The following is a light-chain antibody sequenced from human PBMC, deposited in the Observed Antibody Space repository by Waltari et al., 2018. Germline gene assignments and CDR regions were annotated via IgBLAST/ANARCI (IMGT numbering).Light chain of an antibody. CDR3: AAWDDSLSGRV. CDR2: KNN. V-gene: IGLV1-47*01. Sequence: QSVLTQPPSASGTPGQGVIISCSGSNSNIGSHNLYWYQHLPGTAPKLLIYKNNERPSGVPERFSGSKSGTSASRAISGLRSEDEADYYCAAWDDSLSGRVFGGGTKLTVL. J-gene: IGLJ3*02. CDR1: NSNIGSHN.